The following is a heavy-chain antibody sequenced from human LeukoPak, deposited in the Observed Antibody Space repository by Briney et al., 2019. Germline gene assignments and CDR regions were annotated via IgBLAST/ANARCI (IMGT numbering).Heavy chain of an antibody. V-gene: IGHV4-61*02. CDR3: ARDRGE. J-gene: IGHJ4*02. CDR2: IYTSGST. CDR1: GGSISSGSYY. D-gene: IGHD3-16*01. Sequence: PSETLSLTCTVSGGSISSGSYYWSWIRQPAGKGLEWIGRIYTSGSTNYNPSLKSRVTISVDTSKNQFSLKLSSVTAADTAVYYCARDRGEWGQGTLVTVSS.